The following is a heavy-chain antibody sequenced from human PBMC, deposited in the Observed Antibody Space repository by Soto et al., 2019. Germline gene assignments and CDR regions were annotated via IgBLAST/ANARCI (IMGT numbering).Heavy chain of an antibody. J-gene: IGHJ5*02. CDR3: ARDGYYYDSSGYYWNWFDP. V-gene: IGHV3-21*01. Sequence: GGSLRLSCAASGFTFSSYNMNWVRQAPGKGLEWVSSISSSSSYIYYADSVKGRFTISRDNAKNSLYLQMNSLRAEDTAVYYCARDGYYYDSSGYYWNWFDPWGQGTLVTVSS. CDR2: ISSSSSYI. CDR1: GFTFSSYN. D-gene: IGHD3-22*01.